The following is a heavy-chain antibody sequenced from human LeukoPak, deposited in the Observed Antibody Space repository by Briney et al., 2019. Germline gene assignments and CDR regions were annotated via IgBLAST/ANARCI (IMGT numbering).Heavy chain of an antibody. D-gene: IGHD3-3*01. CDR1: GGSISSGGYY. J-gene: IGHJ3*02. CDR3: ARDMVFGVVKAFDI. Sequence: SQTLSLTCTVSGGSISSGGYYWSWIRQPAGKGLEWIGRIYTSGSTNYNPSLKSRVTISVDTSKNQFSLKLSSVTAADTAVYYCARDMVFGVVKAFDIWGQGTMVTVSS. CDR2: IYTSGST. V-gene: IGHV4-61*02.